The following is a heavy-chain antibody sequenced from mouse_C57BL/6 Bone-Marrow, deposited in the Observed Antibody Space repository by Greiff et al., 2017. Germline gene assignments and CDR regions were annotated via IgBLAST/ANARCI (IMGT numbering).Heavy chain of an antibody. V-gene: IGHV5-6*01. D-gene: IGHD2-10*01. Sequence: EVMLVESGGDLVKPGGSLKLSCAASGFTFSSYGMSWVRQTPDKRLEWVATISSGGSYTYYPDSVKGRFTISRDNAKNTLYLQMSSLKSEDTAMYYCARQEAYPFAYWGQGTLVTVSA. CDR2: ISSGGSYT. J-gene: IGHJ3*01. CDR1: GFTFSSYG. CDR3: ARQEAYPFAY.